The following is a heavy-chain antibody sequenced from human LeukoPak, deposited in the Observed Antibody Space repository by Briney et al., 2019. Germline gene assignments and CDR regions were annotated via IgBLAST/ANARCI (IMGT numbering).Heavy chain of an antibody. D-gene: IGHD2-8*02. CDR1: GGSISSPSYS. Sequence: SETLSLTCTVSGGSISSPSYSWGWIRQPPGKGLERIGSFYYSDTTYYNPSFKSRVTISVDASKNQFSLKLSSVTAADTAVYYCARHTYWGYQVSWGQGSLVIVSS. CDR2: FYYSDTT. CDR3: ARHTYWGYQVS. J-gene: IGHJ5*02. V-gene: IGHV4-39*01.